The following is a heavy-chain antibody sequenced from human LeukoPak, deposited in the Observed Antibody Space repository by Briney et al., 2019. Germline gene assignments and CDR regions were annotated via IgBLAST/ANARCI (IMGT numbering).Heavy chain of an antibody. D-gene: IGHD2-2*01. J-gene: IGHJ2*01. V-gene: IGHV4-59*01. CDR3: AILRYCSSTSCYFDWYFDL. CDR2: IYYSGST. CDR1: GGSISSYY. Sequence: PSETLSLTCTVSGGSISSYYWSWIRQPPGKGLEWIGYIYYSGSTNYNPSLKSRVTISVDTSKNQFSLKLSSVTAADTAVYYCAILRYCSSTSCYFDWYFDLWSRGTLVTVSS.